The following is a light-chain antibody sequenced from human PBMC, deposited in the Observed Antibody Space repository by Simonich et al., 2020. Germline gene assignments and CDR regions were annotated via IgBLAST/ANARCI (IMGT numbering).Light chain of an antibody. Sequence: SYVLTQPPSVSVAPGKTARITCGGNNIGSKSVHWYQQKSGQAPVLVIYEDSKRPVGIPERFSGSSSGTMDPLTISGAQVEDEADYYCYSTDSSGNHRVFGGGTKLTVL. CDR1: NIGSKS. CDR2: EDS. CDR3: YSTDSSGNHRV. J-gene: IGLJ3*02. V-gene: IGLV3-10*01.